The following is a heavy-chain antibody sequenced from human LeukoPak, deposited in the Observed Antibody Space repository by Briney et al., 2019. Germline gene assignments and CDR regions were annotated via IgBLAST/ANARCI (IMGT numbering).Heavy chain of an antibody. J-gene: IGHJ4*02. V-gene: IGHV1-46*01. CDR3: ARAVTHFDY. CDR1: GYTFSSSY. D-gene: IGHD5-18*01. CDR2: ITPSGGST. Sequence: GASVKVSCKASGYTFSSSYIHWVRLAPGQGLEWMGIITPSGGSTTYAQKFQGRVTMTRDTSTSTVHMELSSLRSEDTAVYFCARAVTHFDYWGQGTLVTVSS.